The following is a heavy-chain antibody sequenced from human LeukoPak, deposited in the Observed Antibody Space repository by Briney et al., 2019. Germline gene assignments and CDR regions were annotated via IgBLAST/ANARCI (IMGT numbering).Heavy chain of an antibody. J-gene: IGHJ5*02. Sequence: PSETLSLTCAVYGGSFSGYYWSWIRQPPGKGLEWIGEINHSGSTNYNPSLKSRVTISVDTSKNQFSLKLSSVTAADTAVYYCARVHGGSKFPNWFDPWGQGALVTVSS. CDR1: GGSFSGYY. CDR3: ARVHGGSKFPNWFDP. D-gene: IGHD3-3*01. CDR2: INHSGST. V-gene: IGHV4-34*01.